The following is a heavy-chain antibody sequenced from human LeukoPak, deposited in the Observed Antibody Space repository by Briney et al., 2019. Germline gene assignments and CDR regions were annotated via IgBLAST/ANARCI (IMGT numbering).Heavy chain of an antibody. D-gene: IGHD4-17*01. CDR1: GFTFSSYA. V-gene: IGHV3-30*04. Sequence: PGRSLRLSCAASGFTFSSYAMHWVRQAPGKGLEWVAVISYDGSNKYYADSVKGRFTISRDNSKNTLYLQMNSLRAEDTAVYYCARDSIDYGDHYYYYYMGVWGKGTTVTVSS. CDR3: ARDSIDYGDHYYYYYMGV. J-gene: IGHJ6*03. CDR2: ISYDGSNK.